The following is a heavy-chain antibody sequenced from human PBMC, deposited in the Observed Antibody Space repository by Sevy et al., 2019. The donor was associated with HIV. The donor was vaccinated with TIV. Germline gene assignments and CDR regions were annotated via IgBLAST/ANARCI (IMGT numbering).Heavy chain of an antibody. CDR3: ASESITIFGVVIRGYGMDV. CDR2: IIPIFGTA. D-gene: IGHD3-3*01. J-gene: IGHJ6*02. V-gene: IGHV1-69*13. Sequence: ASVKVSCKASGGTFSSYAISWVRQAPGQGLEWMGGIIPIFGTANYAQKVQGRVTITADESTSTAYMELSSRKSEDTAVYYCASESITIFGVVIRGYGMDVWGQGTTVTVSS. CDR1: GGTFSSYA.